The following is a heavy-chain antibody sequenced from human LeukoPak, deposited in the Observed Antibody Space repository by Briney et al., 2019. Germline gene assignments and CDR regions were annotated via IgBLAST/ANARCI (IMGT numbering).Heavy chain of an antibody. D-gene: IGHD4-17*01. CDR1: GFTVSSNY. Sequence: GGTLRLSCAASGFTVSSNYMSWVRQAPGKGLEWVSVIDSGGSTYYADSVKGRFTISRDNSKNTLYLQMNSLRAEDTAVYYCARAMTTVTLYYYYYMDVWGKGTTVTVSS. J-gene: IGHJ6*03. CDR2: IDSGGST. CDR3: ARAMTTVTLYYYYYMDV. V-gene: IGHV3-53*01.